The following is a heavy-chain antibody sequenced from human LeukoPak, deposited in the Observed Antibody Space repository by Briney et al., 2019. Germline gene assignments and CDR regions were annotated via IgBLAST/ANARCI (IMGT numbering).Heavy chain of an antibody. CDR2: ISYDGSNK. J-gene: IGHJ4*02. CDR1: GFTFSSYA. CDR3: ARDGLRGFDY. Sequence: GGSLRLSCAASGFTFSSYAMHWVRQAPGKGLEWVAVISYDGSNKYYADSVKGRFTISRDNSKNTLYLQMNSLRAEDTAVYYYARDGLRGFDYWGQGTLVTVSS. D-gene: IGHD4-17*01. V-gene: IGHV3-30*04.